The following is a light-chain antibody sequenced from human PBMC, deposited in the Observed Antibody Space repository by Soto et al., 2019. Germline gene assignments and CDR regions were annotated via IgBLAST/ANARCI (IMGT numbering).Light chain of an antibody. CDR1: SSDVGGYNY. CDR2: QVN. V-gene: IGLV2-8*01. J-gene: IGLJ1*01. CDR3: SSYAGSSNV. Sequence: QSALTQPPSESGSPGQSVAISCTGTSSDVGGYNYVSWYQQHPGKAPKLMIYQVNNRPSGVPDRFSGSKSGNTASLTVSGLQAEDEADYYCSSYAGSSNVFGTGTKVTVL.